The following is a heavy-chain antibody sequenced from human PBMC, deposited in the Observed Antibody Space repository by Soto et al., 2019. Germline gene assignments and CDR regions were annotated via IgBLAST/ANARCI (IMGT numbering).Heavy chain of an antibody. CDR3: AKGGRQWLVTSDFNY. Sequence: VQLVESGGGVVQXGRSLRLSCAASGFTFSDYAMHWVRQAPGKGLEWVAVVSHDGRNTHYADSVKGRFTISRDSSKNTVSLEMTRRRAEDTAVYYCAKGGRQWLVTSDFNYWGQGALVTVSS. CDR1: GFTFSDYA. V-gene: IGHV3-30*18. D-gene: IGHD6-19*01. J-gene: IGHJ4*02. CDR2: VSHDGRNT.